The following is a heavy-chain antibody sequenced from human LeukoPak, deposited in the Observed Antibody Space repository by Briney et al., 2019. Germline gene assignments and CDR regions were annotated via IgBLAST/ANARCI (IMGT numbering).Heavy chain of an antibody. CDR2: ISWNSGSI. CDR1: GFTFDDYA. CDR3: AKADTIAVAGTIDY. J-gene: IGHJ4*02. V-gene: IGHV3-9*03. Sequence: GGSLRLSCAASGFTFDDYAMHWVRQAPGKGLGGVSGISWNSGSIGYADSVKGRFTISRDNAKNSLYLQMNSLRAEDMALYYCAKADTIAVAGTIDYWGQGTLVTVSS. D-gene: IGHD6-19*01.